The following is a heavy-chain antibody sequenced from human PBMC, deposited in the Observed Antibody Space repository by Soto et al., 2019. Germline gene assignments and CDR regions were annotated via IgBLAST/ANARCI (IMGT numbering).Heavy chain of an antibody. CDR3: SASRDYNWFDP. CDR1: EFAFSTHA. D-gene: IGHD2-21*02. Sequence: QVQLVESGGGVVQPGRALRLSCAASEFAFSTHAMHWVRQAPDEGLEWVAVISFDGTNKYYADSVKGRFTISRDNSRSTLYLQMNSLRIEDTAVYYCSASRDYNWFDPWGQGTLVTVSS. CDR2: ISFDGTNK. V-gene: IGHV3-30-3*01. J-gene: IGHJ5*02.